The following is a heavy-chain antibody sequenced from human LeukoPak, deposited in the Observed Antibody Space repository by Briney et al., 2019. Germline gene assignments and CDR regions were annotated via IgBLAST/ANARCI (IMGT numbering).Heavy chain of an antibody. CDR1: GGSISSSSYY. V-gene: IGHV4-39*01. D-gene: IGHD1-7*01. CDR3: ARRTHARDY. CDR2: IYYSGST. Sequence: SETLSLTCTVSGGSISSSSYYWGWIRQPPGKGLEWIGSIYYSGSTYHNPSLKSRVTISVDTSKNQLSLKLSSVTAADTAVYYCARRTHARDYWGQGTLVTVSS. J-gene: IGHJ4*02.